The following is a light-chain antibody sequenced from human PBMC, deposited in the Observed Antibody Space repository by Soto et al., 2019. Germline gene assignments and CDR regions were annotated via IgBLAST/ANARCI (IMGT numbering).Light chain of an antibody. Sequence: DIHMTQSTSTLSGSVVDIVTITCRASQTISSWLAWYQQKPGKAPKLLIHKASTLKSGVPSRFSGSGSGTEFTLTISSLQPDDFATYYCQHYNSYSEAFGQGTKVDIK. J-gene: IGKJ1*01. CDR2: KAS. CDR3: QHYNSYSEA. V-gene: IGKV1-5*03. CDR1: QTISSW.